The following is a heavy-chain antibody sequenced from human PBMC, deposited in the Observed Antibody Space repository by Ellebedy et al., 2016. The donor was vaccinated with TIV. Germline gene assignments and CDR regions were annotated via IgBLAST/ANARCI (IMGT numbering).Heavy chain of an antibody. CDR2: FDPEDGET. CDR1: GYTLTELS. V-gene: IGHV1-24*01. CDR3: ARDRGGVGATNGFDY. Sequence: AASVKVSCKVSGYTLTELSMHWVRQAPGKGLEWMGGFDPEDGETIYAQKFQGRVTMTRDTSTSTVYMELSSLRSEDTAVYYCARDRGGVGATNGFDYWGQGTLVTVSS. J-gene: IGHJ4*02. D-gene: IGHD1-26*01.